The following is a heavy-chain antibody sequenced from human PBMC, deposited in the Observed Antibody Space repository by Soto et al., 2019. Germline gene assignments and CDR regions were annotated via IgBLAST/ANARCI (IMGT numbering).Heavy chain of an antibody. CDR1: GVSVNSDDYY. J-gene: IGHJ4*02. CDR2: IYYTGST. CDR3: AREYSNSPEAFDF. Sequence: QVQLQESGPGLVKPSETLSLTCTVSGVSVNSDDYYWSWIRQPPGKGLEWIGYIYYTGSTTYNPSLNSRFTISLDTSRNHFSLSLSSVTAADTAVFYCAREYSNSPEAFDFWGRGTLVTVSS. D-gene: IGHD6-6*01. V-gene: IGHV4-61*03.